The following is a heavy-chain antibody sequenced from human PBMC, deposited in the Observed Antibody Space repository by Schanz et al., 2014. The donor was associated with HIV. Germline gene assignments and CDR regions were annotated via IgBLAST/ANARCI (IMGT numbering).Heavy chain of an antibody. CDR1: GFIFGSHG. D-gene: IGHD1-1*01. CDR2: IWHDGRNK. V-gene: IGHV3-33*01. Sequence: QEQLVESGGGAVQPGGSLKISCTTSGFIFGSHGMHWVRQAPGKGLEWVAVIWHDGRNKNYADSVKGRFTISRDNAKNSVYLQMNSLRGEDTAVYYCARENWDVAIGYSWGQGVLVIVSA. J-gene: IGHJ5*02. CDR3: ARENWDVAIGYS.